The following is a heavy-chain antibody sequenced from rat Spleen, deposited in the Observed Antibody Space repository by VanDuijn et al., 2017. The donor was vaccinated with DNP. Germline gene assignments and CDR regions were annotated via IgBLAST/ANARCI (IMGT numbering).Heavy chain of an antibody. J-gene: IGHJ2*01. Sequence: YSVHWVRQRSGKSLEWMGRMWTDGDTSFKSAFTSRLSISRDTSKGQVFFKVNSLQTEDTGTYYCARGYFGSHFDYWGQGVMVTVSS. D-gene: IGHD2-5*01. CDR1: YS. CDR3: ARGYFGSHFDY. V-gene: IGHV2S18*01. CDR2: MWTDGDT.